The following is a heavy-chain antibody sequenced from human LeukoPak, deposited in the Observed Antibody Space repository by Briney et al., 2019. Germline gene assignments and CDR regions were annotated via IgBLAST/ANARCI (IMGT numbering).Heavy chain of an antibody. CDR3: AKDRSGSGSYYTLWCFDY. D-gene: IGHD3-10*01. V-gene: IGHV3-21*04. CDR2: ISSSSSYI. J-gene: IGHJ4*02. Sequence: GGSLRLSCAASGFTFSSYSMNWVRQAPGEGREWVSSISSSSSYIYYADSVKGRFTISRDNAKNSLYLQMNSLKAEDTAVYYCAKDRSGSGSYYTLWCFDYWGQGTLVTVSS. CDR1: GFTFSSYS.